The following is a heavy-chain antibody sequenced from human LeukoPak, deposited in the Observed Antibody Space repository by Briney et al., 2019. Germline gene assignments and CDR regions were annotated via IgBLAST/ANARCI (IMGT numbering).Heavy chain of an antibody. CDR2: MNPNSGNT. V-gene: IGHV1-8*01. CDR1: GYTFTSYD. J-gene: IGHJ3*02. D-gene: IGHD4-23*01. CDR3: ARGEKGRWWGNSDRDAFDI. Sequence: GASVKVSCKASGYTFTSYDINWVRQATGQGLEWMGWMNPNSGNTGYAQKFQGRVTMTRNTPISTAYMELSSLRSEDTAVYYCARGEKGRWWGNSDRDAFDIWGQGTMVTVSS.